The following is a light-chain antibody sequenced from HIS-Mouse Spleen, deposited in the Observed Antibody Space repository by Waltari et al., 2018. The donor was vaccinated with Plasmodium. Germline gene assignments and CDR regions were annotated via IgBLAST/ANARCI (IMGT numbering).Light chain of an antibody. CDR3: CSYAGSSTNWV. V-gene: IGLV2-23*01. CDR1: SRCVVSYNL. Sequence: QSALTQPASVSGSPGQSITISCTGTSRCVVSYNLVSWYQPHPGKAPKLMIYEGSKRPSGVSNRFSGSKSGNTASLTISGLQAEDEADYYCCSYAGSSTNWVFGGGTKLTVL. CDR2: EGS. J-gene: IGLJ3*02.